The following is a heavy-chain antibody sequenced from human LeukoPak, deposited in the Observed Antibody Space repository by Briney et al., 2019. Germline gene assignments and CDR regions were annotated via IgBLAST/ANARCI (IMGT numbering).Heavy chain of an antibody. CDR1: GGSISGHY. V-gene: IGHV4-59*11. J-gene: IGHJ5*02. D-gene: IGHD1-26*01. Sequence: ASETLSLTCTVSGGSISGHYWSWIRQPPGKRLEWIGYVYDSGSTNYNPSLSSRVTISLDTSKNQFSLKLTSVTAADTALYYCARLSGKWTWLQGTLVTVSS. CDR3: ARLSGKWT. CDR2: VYDSGST.